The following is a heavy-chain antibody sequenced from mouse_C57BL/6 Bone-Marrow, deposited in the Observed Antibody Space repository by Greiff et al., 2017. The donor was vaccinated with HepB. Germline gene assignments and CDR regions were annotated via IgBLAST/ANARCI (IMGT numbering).Heavy chain of an antibody. CDR3: TTNYGSGYHFDY. J-gene: IGHJ2*01. CDR2: IDPENGDT. CDR1: GFNIKDDY. D-gene: IGHD1-1*01. V-gene: IGHV14-4*01. Sequence: EVQLQQSGAELVRPGASVKLSCTASGFNIKDDYMHWVKQRPEQGLEWIGWIDPENGDTEYASKFQGKATITADNSSNTAYLQLSSLTSEDTAVYDCTTNYGSGYHFDYWGQGTTLTVSS.